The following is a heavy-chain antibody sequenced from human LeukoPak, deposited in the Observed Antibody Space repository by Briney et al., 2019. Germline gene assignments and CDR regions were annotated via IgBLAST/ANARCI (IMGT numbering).Heavy chain of an antibody. CDR3: ARGDYGDHNYYYYGMDV. V-gene: IGHV4-59*01. J-gene: IGHJ6*02. D-gene: IGHD4-17*01. CDR2: IYYSGST. CDR1: GGSINSYY. Sequence: SETLSLTCTVSGGSINSYYWSWIRQPPGKGLEWIGYIYYSGSTNYNPSLKSRVTISVDTSKNQFSLKLSSVTAADTAVYYCARGDYGDHNYYYYGMDVWAQGTTVTVSS.